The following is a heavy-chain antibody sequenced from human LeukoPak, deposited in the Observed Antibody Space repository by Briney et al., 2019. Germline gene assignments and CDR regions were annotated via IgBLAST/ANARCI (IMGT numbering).Heavy chain of an antibody. D-gene: IGHD3-10*01. CDR2: IRQDGSQK. CDR3: ARDQLGGYYYFDY. CDR1: GFTFSSYW. V-gene: IGHV3-7*01. Sequence: SGGSLRLSCAASGFTFSSYWMSWVRQAPGKGLEWVATIRQDGSQKYYADSVKGRFTISRDNSKNTLYLQMNSLRAEDTAVYYCARDQLGGYYYFDYWGQGTLVTVSS. J-gene: IGHJ4*02.